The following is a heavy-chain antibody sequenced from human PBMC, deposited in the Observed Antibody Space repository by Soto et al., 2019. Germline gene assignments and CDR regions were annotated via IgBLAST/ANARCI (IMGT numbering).Heavy chain of an antibody. CDR3: ARLGYCSSTSCYADYYYYYGMDF. V-gene: IGHV1-18*01. J-gene: IGHJ6*02. D-gene: IGHD2-2*01. CDR2: ISAYNGNT. CDR1: GYTFTSYG. Sequence: QVQLVQSGAEVKKPGASVKVSCKASGYTFTSYGISWVRQAPGQGIERMGWISAYNGNTNYAQKLQGRVTMTTATSTSTAYMERRSLRSDDTAVYYCARLGYCSSTSCYADYYYYYGMDFWGQGTTVTVSS.